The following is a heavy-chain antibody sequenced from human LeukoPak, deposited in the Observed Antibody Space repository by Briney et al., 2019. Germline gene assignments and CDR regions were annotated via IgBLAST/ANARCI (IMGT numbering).Heavy chain of an antibody. CDR2: IYYSGTT. CDR1: GGSISSGDYY. CDR3: VRDRSRPNPFFDN. Sequence: SGTLSLTCTVSGGSISSGDYYWSWIRQPPGKGLEWIGYIYYSGTTYYNPSLKSRVTISVDTAKNQFSLRLSSVSAADTAVYYCVRDRSRPNPFFDNWGQGTLVTVSS. J-gene: IGHJ4*02. D-gene: IGHD6-13*01. V-gene: IGHV4-30-4*01.